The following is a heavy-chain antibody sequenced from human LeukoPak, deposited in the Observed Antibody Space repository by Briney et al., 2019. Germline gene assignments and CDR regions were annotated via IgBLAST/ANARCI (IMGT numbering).Heavy chain of an antibody. CDR2: IIPIFGTA. J-gene: IGHJ4*02. CDR3: ARGSALLALSFDY. V-gene: IGHV1-69*13. CDR1: GGTFSSYA. D-gene: IGHD2-15*01. Sequence: ASVKVSCKASGGTFSSYAISWVRQAPGQGLEWMGGIIPIFGTANYAQKFQGRVTITADESTGTAYMELSSLRSEDTAVHYCARGSALLALSFDYWGQGTLVTVSS.